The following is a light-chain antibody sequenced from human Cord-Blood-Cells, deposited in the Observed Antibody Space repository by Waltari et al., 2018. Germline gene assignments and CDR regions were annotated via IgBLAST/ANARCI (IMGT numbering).Light chain of an antibody. J-gene: IGLJ1*01. CDR1: SSDVGRYNL. CDR3: CSYAGSSTFYV. Sequence: QSALTQPASVSVSPGPPLTISGTGTSSDVGRYNLVSWYQQPPGKAPKLMIYEGSKRPSGVSNRFSGSKSGNTASLTISGLQAEDEADYYCCSYAGSSTFYVFGTGTKVTVL. V-gene: IGLV2-23*01. CDR2: EGS.